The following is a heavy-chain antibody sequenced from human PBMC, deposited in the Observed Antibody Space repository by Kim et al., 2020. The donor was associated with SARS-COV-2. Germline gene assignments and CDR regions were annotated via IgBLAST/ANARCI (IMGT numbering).Heavy chain of an antibody. Sequence: DSVKGRFTISRDNSKNTLYLQMNSLRAEDTAVYYCASPPVRVSRAGAIDYWGQGTLVTVSS. CDR3: ASPPVRVSRAGAIDY. V-gene: IGHV3-30*01. D-gene: IGHD6-19*01. J-gene: IGHJ4*02.